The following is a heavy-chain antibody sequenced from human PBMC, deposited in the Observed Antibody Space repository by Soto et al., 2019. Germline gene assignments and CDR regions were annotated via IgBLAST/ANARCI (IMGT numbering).Heavy chain of an antibody. J-gene: IGHJ4*02. CDR2: IYYSGTT. CDR3: ARLWGPAVYSYGLSYFDY. D-gene: IGHD5-18*01. V-gene: IGHV4-31*03. Sequence: SETLSLTCTVSGGSISSGGYYWSWIRQHPGKGLEWIGYIYYSGTTYYNPSLKSRVTISIDRSKNQFSLKLSSVTAADTAVYYCARLWGPAVYSYGLSYFDYWGQGTLVTVSS. CDR1: GGSISSGGYY.